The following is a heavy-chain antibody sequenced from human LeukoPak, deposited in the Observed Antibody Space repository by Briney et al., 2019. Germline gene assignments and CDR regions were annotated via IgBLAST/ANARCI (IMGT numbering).Heavy chain of an antibody. Sequence: TGGSLRLSCAPSGFTFSDSYMSWIRQAPGKGRWWVSYISSSGSTIYYADSVKGRFTISRDNAKNSLYLQMNSLRAEDTAVYYCAKSVTTKIRVLFDYWGQGTLVTVSS. D-gene: IGHD5-12*01. V-gene: IGHV3-11*01. CDR3: AKSVTTKIRVLFDY. CDR2: ISSSGSTI. J-gene: IGHJ4*02. CDR1: GFTFSDSY.